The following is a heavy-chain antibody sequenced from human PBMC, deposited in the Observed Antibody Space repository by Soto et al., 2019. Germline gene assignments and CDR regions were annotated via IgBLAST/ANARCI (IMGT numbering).Heavy chain of an antibody. CDR2: INHSGST. V-gene: IGHV4-34*01. CDR1: GGSFSGYY. CDR3: ARAYSGSYEGAFDI. Sequence: KPSETLSLTCAVYGGSFSGYYWSWIRQPPGKGLEWIGEINHSGSTNYNPSLKSRVTISVDTSKNQFSLKLSSVTAADTAVYYCARAYSGSYEGAFDIWGQGTMVTVSS. J-gene: IGHJ3*02. D-gene: IGHD1-26*01.